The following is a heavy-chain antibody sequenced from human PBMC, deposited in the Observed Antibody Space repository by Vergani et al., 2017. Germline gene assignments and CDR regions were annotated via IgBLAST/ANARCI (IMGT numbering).Heavy chain of an antibody. V-gene: IGHV4-34*01. CDR2: INHSGST. CDR3: ARGHHHCSSTSCQLYYYYMDV. CDR1: GGSFSDYY. D-gene: IGHD2-2*01. Sequence: QVQLQQWGAGLLKPSETLSLTCAVYGGSFSDYYWNWIRQPPGKGLEWIGEINHSGSTNYNPSLKSRVTISVDTSKNQFSLKLSSVTAADTAVYYCARGHHHCSSTSCQLYYYYMDVWGKGTTVTVSS. J-gene: IGHJ6*03.